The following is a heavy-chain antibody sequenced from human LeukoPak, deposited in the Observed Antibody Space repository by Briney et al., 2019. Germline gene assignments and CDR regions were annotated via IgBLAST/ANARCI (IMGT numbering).Heavy chain of an antibody. V-gene: IGHV3-23*01. CDR2: ISGSGDST. Sequence: GGSLRLSCAASGFTFNNYAMTWVRQAPGKGLEWVSTISGSGDSTHYADSVKGRFTISRDNSKNTLYMQMNSLRVEDTAVYYCVKGCSYTGCYPSQCWGQGTLVTVSS. CDR3: VKGCSYTGCYPSQC. CDR1: GFTFNNYA. D-gene: IGHD2-15*01. J-gene: IGHJ4*02.